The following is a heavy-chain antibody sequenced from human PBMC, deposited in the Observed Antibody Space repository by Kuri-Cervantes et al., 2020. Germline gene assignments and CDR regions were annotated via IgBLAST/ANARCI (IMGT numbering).Heavy chain of an antibody. V-gene: IGHV1-18*01. CDR2: ISDYNGNT. J-gene: IGHJ4*02. CDR1: GYTFTSYG. D-gene: IGHD6-19*01. Sequence: ASVKVSCKASGYTFTSYGISWVRQAPGQGLEWMGWISDYNGNTNYAQKLQGRVTMTTDTAKTTAYMELRSLGSDTAAVYCCGREGGGWGAYFDYWGQGTLVTVSS. CDR3: GREGGGWGAYFDY.